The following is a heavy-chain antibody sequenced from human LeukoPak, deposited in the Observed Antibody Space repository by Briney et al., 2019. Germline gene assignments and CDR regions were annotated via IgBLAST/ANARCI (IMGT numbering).Heavy chain of an antibody. V-gene: IGHV3-48*03. D-gene: IGHD3-22*01. J-gene: IGHJ4*02. CDR1: GFTFSSYA. Sequence: PGGSLRLSCAASGFTFSSYAMSWVRQAPGKGLEWVSYISSSGSTIYYADSVKGRFTISRDNAKNSLYLQMNSLRAEDTAVYYCARGYYYDSSGYYYSSSDFDYWGQGTLVTVSS. CDR3: ARGYYYDSSGYYYSSSDFDY. CDR2: ISSSGSTI.